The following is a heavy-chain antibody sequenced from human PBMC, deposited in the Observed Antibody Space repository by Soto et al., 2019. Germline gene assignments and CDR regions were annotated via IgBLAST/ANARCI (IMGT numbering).Heavy chain of an antibody. Sequence: EVQLLESGGDFVQPGRSLRLSCAASGFPFSNHAMSWVGQAPGKGLEWLSAISATGGSTYYADSVRGRFSISRDNSKNTVFLQMDSLTAEDTAVYFCAKNYNWNFVVEYWGRGTLVTVS. V-gene: IGHV3-23*01. D-gene: IGHD1-7*01. CDR1: GFPFSNHA. CDR3: AKNYNWNFVVEY. CDR2: ISATGGST. J-gene: IGHJ4*02.